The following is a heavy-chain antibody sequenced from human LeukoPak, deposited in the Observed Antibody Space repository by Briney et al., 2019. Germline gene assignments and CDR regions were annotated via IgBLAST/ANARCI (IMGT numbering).Heavy chain of an antibody. V-gene: IGHV5-51*01. CDR3: ARSWPYGSGSYGFFDY. D-gene: IGHD3-10*01. Sequence: GESLKISCKGSGYSFISYWIGWVRQMPGKGLEWMGIIYPGDSDTKYSPSFQGQVTISADKSISTAYLQWSSLKASDTAMYYCARSWPYGSGSYGFFDYWGQGTLVTVSS. J-gene: IGHJ4*02. CDR2: IYPGDSDT. CDR1: GYSFISYW.